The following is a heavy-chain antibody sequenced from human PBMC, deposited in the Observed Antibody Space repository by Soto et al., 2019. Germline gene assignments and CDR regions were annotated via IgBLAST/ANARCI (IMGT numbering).Heavy chain of an antibody. Sequence: QVPLVESGGGVVQPGRSLRLSCAASGFTFSSYGMHWVRQAPGKGLEWVAVISYDGSNKYYADSVKGRFTLSRDTSKNPRYLQMNSLRAEDTAVYYCANETYSGPLDYWGQGTLVTVSS. V-gene: IGHV3-30*18. CDR2: ISYDGSNK. J-gene: IGHJ4*02. D-gene: IGHD2-15*01. CDR3: ANETYSGPLDY. CDR1: GFTFSSYG.